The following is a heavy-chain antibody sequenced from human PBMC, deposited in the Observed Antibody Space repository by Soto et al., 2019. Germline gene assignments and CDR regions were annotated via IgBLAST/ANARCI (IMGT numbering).Heavy chain of an antibody. CDR3: ARGGGWTFDY. D-gene: IGHD2-15*01. CDR1: GGSISSGGYS. CDR2: IDHSGST. Sequence: QLQLQESGSGLVKPSQTLSLTCAVSGGSISSGGYSWSWIRQPPGKGLEWIGYIDHSGSTYYNPSLXRXAXIXXDRSKNQFSLKLSSVTAADTAVYYCARGGGWTFDYWGQGTLVTVSS. V-gene: IGHV4-30-2*01. J-gene: IGHJ4*02.